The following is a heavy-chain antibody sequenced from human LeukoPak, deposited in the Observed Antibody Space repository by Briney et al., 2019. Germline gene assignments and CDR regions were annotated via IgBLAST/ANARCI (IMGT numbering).Heavy chain of an antibody. D-gene: IGHD6-13*01. CDR2: INHSGST. CDR3: ASGAAADLY. J-gene: IGHJ4*02. CDR1: GGSFSGYY. V-gene: IGHV4-34*01. Sequence: SETLSLTCAVYGGSFSGYYWSWIRHPPGKGLEWIGEINHSGSTNYNPSLKSRVTISVDTSKNQFSLKLSSVTAADTAVYYCASGAAADLYWGQGTLVTVSS.